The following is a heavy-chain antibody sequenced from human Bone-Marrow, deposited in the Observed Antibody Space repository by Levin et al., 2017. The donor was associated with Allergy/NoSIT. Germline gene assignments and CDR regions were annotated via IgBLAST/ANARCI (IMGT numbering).Heavy chain of an antibody. CDR3: ASNGLGIEGHYYDLGGGFDI. CDR1: GGSISSYY. Sequence: PSETLSLTCTVSGGSISSYYWSWIRQSPGKGLEWIGYIYYSGITYYNPSLKSRVTISVDTSKNQFSLKLSSVAAADTAVYYCASNGLGIEGHYYDLGGGFDIWGQGTMVTVSA. CDR2: IYYSGIT. D-gene: IGHD3/OR15-3a*01. V-gene: IGHV4-59*01. J-gene: IGHJ3*02.